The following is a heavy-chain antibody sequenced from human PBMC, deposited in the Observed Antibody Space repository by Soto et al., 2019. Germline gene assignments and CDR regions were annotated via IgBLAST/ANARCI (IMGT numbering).Heavy chain of an antibody. CDR2: IIPMFDTI. CDR1: GGTFNSHA. D-gene: IGHD3-10*01. V-gene: IGHV1-69*13. J-gene: IGHJ6*02. Sequence: SVKVSCKASGGTFNSHAINRVRQAPGQGFEWMGGIIPMFDTINYAHKFQGRVTITADESTNTAYMELSSLNSDDAAVYYCARSIIGAAFSDYYYYATDAWGQGTTVTVS. CDR3: ARSIIGAAFSDYYYYATDA.